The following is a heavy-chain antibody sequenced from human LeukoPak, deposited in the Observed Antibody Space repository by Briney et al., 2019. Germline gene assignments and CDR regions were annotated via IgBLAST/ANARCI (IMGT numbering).Heavy chain of an antibody. CDR1: GGSISSGSYY. CDR2: IYTSGST. V-gene: IGHV4-61*02. CDR3: ARRAGPLSGEVYFDY. D-gene: IGHD4-17*01. J-gene: IGHJ4*02. Sequence: SETLSLTCTVSGGSISSGSYYWSWIRQPAGKGLEWIGRIYTSGSTNYNPSLKSRVTISVDTSKNQFSLKLSSVTAAGTAVYYCARRAGPLSGEVYFDYWGQGTLVTVSS.